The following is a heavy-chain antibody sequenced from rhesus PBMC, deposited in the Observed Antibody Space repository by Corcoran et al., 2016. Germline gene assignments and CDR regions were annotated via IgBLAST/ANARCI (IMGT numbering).Heavy chain of an antibody. CDR1: GGSISGGYG. V-gene: IGHV4S7*01. CDR3: ARHRIAAAGTFDY. J-gene: IGHJ4*01. D-gene: IGHD6-25*01. CDR2: IFGSIGST. Sequence: QVQLQESGPGLVKPSETLSLTCAVSGGSISGGYGWSWIRQPPGKGVEWIGHIFGSIGSTYYNPSLKSRVTISRDTAKNQFSLKLSSVTAADTAVYYCARHRIAAAGTFDYWGQGVLVTVSS.